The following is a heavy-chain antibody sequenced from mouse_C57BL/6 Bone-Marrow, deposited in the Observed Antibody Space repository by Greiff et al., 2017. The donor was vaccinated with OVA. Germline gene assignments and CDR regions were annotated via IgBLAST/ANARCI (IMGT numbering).Heavy chain of an antibody. CDR1: GFTFSSYA. J-gene: IGHJ3*01. V-gene: IGHV5-4*01. Sequence: DVHLVESGGGLVKPGGSLKLSCAASGFTFSSYAMSWVRQTPEKRLEWVATISDGGSYTYYPDNVKGRFTISRDNAKNNLYLQMSHLKSEDTAMYYCARVTYDGYSYAYWGQGTLVTVSA. CDR3: ARVTYDGYSYAY. CDR2: ISDGGSYT. D-gene: IGHD2-3*01.